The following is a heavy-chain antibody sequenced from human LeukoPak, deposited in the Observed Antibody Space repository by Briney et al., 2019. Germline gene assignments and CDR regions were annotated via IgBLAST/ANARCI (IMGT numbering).Heavy chain of an antibody. V-gene: IGHV4-34*01. CDR1: GGSFSGYY. D-gene: IGHD5-12*01. J-gene: IGHJ4*02. CDR3: ARLRGVATTQPRGYYFDY. Sequence: SETLSLTCAVYGGSFSGYYWSWIRQPPGKGLEWIGEINHSGSTNYNPSLKSRVTISVDTSKNQFSLKLSSVTAADTAVYYCARLRGVATTQPRGYYFDYWGQGNLVTVSS. CDR2: INHSGST.